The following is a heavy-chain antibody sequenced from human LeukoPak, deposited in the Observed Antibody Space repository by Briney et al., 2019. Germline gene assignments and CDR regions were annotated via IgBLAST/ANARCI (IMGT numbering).Heavy chain of an antibody. CDR1: GGSISSYY. Sequence: PSETLSLTCTVSGGSISSYYWSWIRQPPGKGLEWIGYIYYSGSTNYNPSLKSRVTISVGTSKNQFSLKLSSVTAADTAMYYCARGVSSGSDYWGQGTLVTVSS. V-gene: IGHV4-59*08. CDR2: IYYSGST. D-gene: IGHD3-10*01. CDR3: ARGVSSGSDY. J-gene: IGHJ4*02.